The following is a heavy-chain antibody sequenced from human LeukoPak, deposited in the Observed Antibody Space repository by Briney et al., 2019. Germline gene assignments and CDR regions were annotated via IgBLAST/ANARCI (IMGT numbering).Heavy chain of an antibody. V-gene: IGHV1-69*13. Sequence: SVKVSCKASGGTFISYAISWVRQAPGRGLEWMGGIIPIFGTANYAQKFQGRVRITADESTSTAYMELSSLRSEDTAVYYCARGLEYYDSSGYGVDIWGQGTMVTVSS. CDR2: IIPIFGTA. CDR3: ARGLEYYDSSGYGVDI. J-gene: IGHJ3*02. D-gene: IGHD3-22*01. CDR1: GGTFISYA.